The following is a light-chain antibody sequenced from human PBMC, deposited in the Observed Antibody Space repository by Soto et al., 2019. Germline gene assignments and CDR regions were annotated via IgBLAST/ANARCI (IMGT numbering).Light chain of an antibody. V-gene: IGKV2D-29*01. CDR3: MQGIGLPPT. Sequence: DIVMTQTPLSLSVTPGQPTSISCKSSQNVQTNFHWYHQKPGQPPQLLIYEVSKRVSGVPDRFSGSGSGTDFTLRINRVEAEDVGIFYCMQGIGLPPTFGQGTKVEIK. CDR2: EVS. CDR1: QNVQTN. J-gene: IGKJ1*01.